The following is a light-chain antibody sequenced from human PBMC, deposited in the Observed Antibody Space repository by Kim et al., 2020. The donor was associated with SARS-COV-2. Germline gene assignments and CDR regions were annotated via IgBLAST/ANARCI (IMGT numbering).Light chain of an antibody. CDR1: QSISSY. CDR2: AAS. CDR3: QQSYSTPPA. V-gene: IGKV1-39*01. Sequence: ASVGDRVTIPCRASQSISSYLNWYQQKPGKAPKLLIYAASSLQSGVPSRFSGSGSGTDFTLTISSLQPVDFATYYCQQSYSTPPAFGQGTKVDIK. J-gene: IGKJ1*01.